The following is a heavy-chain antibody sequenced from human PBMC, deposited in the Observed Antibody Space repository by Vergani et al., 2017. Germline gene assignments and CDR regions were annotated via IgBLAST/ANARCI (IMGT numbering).Heavy chain of an antibody. CDR2: IGTAGDT. CDR3: ARGTGGRAAAGYGY. V-gene: IGHV3-13*01. D-gene: IGHD6-13*01. J-gene: IGHJ4*02. CDR1: GFTFSSYS. Sequence: EVQLVESGGGLVKPGGSLRLSCAASGFTFSSYSMNWVRQAPGKGLEWVSAIGTAGDTYYPGSVKGRFTISRENAKNSLYLQMNSLRAGDTAVYYCARGTGGRAAAGYGYWGQGTLVTVSS.